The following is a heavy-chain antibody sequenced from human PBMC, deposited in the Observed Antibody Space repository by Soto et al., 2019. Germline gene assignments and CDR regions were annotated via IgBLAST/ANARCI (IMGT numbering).Heavy chain of an antibody. Sequence: ADTLSLTCTVSGGSISSYYWSWIRQPPGKGLEWIGYIYYSGSTNYNPSLKSRVTISVDTSKNQFSLKLSSVTAADTAVYYCARSITIFGVVTAYYFDYWGQGTLVTVSS. CDR1: GGSISSYY. V-gene: IGHV4-59*08. CDR3: ARSITIFGVVTAYYFDY. J-gene: IGHJ4*02. CDR2: IYYSGST. D-gene: IGHD3-3*01.